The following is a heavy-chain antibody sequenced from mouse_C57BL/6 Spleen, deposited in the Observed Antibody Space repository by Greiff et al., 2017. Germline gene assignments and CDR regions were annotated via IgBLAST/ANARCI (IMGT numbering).Heavy chain of an antibody. CDR1: GYTFTSYW. CDR2: IDPSDSET. CDR3: ARWTTVVATDFDV. D-gene: IGHD1-1*01. V-gene: IGHV1-52*01. J-gene: IGHJ1*03. Sequence: QVQLQQPGAELVRPGSSVKLSCKASGYTFTSYWMHWVKQRPIQGLEWIGNIDPSDSETHYNQKFKDKATLTVDKSSSTAYMQLSSLTSEDSAVYYCARWTTVVATDFDVWGTGTTVTVSS.